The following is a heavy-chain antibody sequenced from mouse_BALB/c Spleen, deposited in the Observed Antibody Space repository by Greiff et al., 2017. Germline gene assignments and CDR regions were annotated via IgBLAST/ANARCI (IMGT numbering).Heavy chain of an antibody. V-gene: IGHV5-12-1*01. J-gene: IGHJ3*01. Sequence: DVQLVESGGGLVKPGGSLKLSCAASGFAFSSYDMSWVRQTPEKRLEWVAYISSGGGSTYYPDTVKGRFTISRDNAKNTLYLQMSSLKSEDTAMYYCARHEGYRFSWFAYWGQGTLVTVSA. CDR2: ISSGGGST. D-gene: IGHD2-14*01. CDR3: ARHEGYRFSWFAY. CDR1: GFAFSSYD.